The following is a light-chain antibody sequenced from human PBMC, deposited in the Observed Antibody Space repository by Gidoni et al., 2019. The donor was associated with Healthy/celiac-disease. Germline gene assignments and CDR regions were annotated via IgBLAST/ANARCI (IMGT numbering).Light chain of an antibody. CDR2: WAS. J-gene: IGKJ1*01. CDR3: QQYYSNPWT. Sequence: DIVMTQSPDSLAVSLGDRATINCKSSQSVLYSSNNKNYLSWYQQKTGQLPKLLIYWASTRESGVPERFSGSGSGTDFTLTISSLQAEDVAVYYCQQYYSNPWTFGQGTKVEIK. CDR1: QSVLYSSNNKNY. V-gene: IGKV4-1*01.